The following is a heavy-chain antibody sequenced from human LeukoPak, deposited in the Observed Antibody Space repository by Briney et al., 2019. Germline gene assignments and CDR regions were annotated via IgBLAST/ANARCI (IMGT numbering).Heavy chain of an antibody. D-gene: IGHD5-18*01. V-gene: IGHV4-59*01. CDR1: GGSISSYY. J-gene: IGHJ4*02. Sequence: SETLSLTCTVSGGSISSYYWSWIRQPPGKGLEWIGYIYYSGSTNYNPSLKSRVTISVDTSKNQFSLKLSSVTAADTAVYYCARVGQYSYSYPYYFDYWGQGTLVTVSS. CDR3: ARVGQYSYSYPYYFDY. CDR2: IYYSGST.